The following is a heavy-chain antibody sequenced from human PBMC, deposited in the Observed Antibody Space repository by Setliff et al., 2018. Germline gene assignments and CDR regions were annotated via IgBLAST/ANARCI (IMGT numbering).Heavy chain of an antibody. CDR1: GDSISDYH. J-gene: IGHJ4*02. D-gene: IGHD4-17*01. V-gene: IGHV4-59*01. CDR3: ARELGLRAPFDF. CDR2: IYSSGRT. Sequence: TLSLTCRVSGDSISDYHWSWIRQPPGQGLEWIGYIYSSGRTNYNPSLKSRVSLSLDTSKNQFSLDLSSVTPADTAVYYCARELGLRAPFDFWGQGILVTVSS.